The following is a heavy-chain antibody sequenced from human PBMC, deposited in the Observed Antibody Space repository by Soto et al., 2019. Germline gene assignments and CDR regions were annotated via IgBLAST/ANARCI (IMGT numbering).Heavy chain of an antibody. Sequence: EVQLVESGGGLVKPGGSLRLSCAASGFTFNYAWMNWVRQAPGKGLEWVGHIKSKSDGGTTDYAAPVKGRFTISRDDSRNTVYLQMNSLKTEETAMYYWGSRHWGQGTLVTVSS. CDR1: GFTFNYAW. V-gene: IGHV3-15*07. J-gene: IGHJ4*02. CDR2: IKSKSDGGTT. CDR3: GSRH.